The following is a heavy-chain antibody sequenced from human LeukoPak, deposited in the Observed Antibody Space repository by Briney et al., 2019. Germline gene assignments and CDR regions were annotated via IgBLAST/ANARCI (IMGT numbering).Heavy chain of an antibody. D-gene: IGHD3-16*01. CDR2: ISYDGTNK. CDR3: AKWQIVWGANIAAFDI. J-gene: IGHJ3*02. CDR1: GFTFSSYA. Sequence: PGGSLRLSCAASGFTFSSYAMHWVRQAPGKGLEWVALISYDGTNKYYADSVKGRFTISRDNSKNTLYLQMNSLRAEDTAVYYCAKWQIVWGANIAAFDIWGQGTMVTVSS. V-gene: IGHV3-30*18.